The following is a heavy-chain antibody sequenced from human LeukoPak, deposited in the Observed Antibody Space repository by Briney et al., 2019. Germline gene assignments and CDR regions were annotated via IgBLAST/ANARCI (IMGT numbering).Heavy chain of an antibody. D-gene: IGHD3-10*01. Sequence: GGSLRLSCAASGFTFSSYAMSWVRQAPGKGLEWVSSISGSGTNTYYADSVKGRFTISRDNSRSLLFLQMSSLRVEDTAVYYCAKPRHYYGSGDYYRDPWGQGTLVTVSS. CDR3: AKPRHYYGSGDYYRDP. V-gene: IGHV3-23*01. J-gene: IGHJ5*02. CDR2: ISGSGTNT. CDR1: GFTFSSYA.